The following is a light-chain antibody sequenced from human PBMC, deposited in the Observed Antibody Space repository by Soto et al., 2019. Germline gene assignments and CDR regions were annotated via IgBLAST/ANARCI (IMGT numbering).Light chain of an antibody. CDR1: QTISTN. J-gene: IGKJ4*01. CDR3: QQCYSDPPT. CDR2: AAS. V-gene: IGKV1-39*01. Sequence: DIQMTQSPSSLSAAVGEIVTVTCRASQTISTNLNWYQQKPGKAPNLLISAASSLQSGVPSRFSGSGSGTEFTLTISTLQPEDFATYYCQQCYSDPPTFGGGTKVEI.